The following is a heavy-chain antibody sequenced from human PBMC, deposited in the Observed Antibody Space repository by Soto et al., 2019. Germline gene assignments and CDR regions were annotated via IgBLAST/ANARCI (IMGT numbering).Heavy chain of an antibody. Sequence: QTLSLTCAMSGDSVSSNSAAWNWIRQSPSRGLEWLGRTYYRSRWYNDYAVSVKSRITVNPDTSKNQFSLHLNSVTPEDTAVYYCAGTTSLQWYYMYVWDKGTTVTVSS. D-gene: IGHD1-7*01. CDR2: TYYRSRWYN. CDR3: AGTTSLQWYYMYV. V-gene: IGHV6-1*01. J-gene: IGHJ6*03. CDR1: GDSVSSNSAA.